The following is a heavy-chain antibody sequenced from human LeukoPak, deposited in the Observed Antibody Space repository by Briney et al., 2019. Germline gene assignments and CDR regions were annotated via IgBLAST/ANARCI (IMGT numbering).Heavy chain of an antibody. D-gene: IGHD3-9*01. V-gene: IGHV3-23*01. CDR1: GFTFDTHA. CDR2: IGNSGGGT. Sequence: GGSLRLSCAASGFTFDTHAMGWVRQAPGKGLEWVSAIGNSGGGTYYADSVKGRFTISRDNSKNTVFLQMDSLRAEDTAVYYCVKNYHNDMLTAYYSALDYWGQGTLVPVSS. CDR3: VKNYHNDMLTAYYSALDY. J-gene: IGHJ4*02.